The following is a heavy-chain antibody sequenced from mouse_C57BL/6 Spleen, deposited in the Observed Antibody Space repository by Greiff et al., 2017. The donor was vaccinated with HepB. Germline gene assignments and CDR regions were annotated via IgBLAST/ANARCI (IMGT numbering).Heavy chain of an antibody. V-gene: IGHV1-26*01. J-gene: IGHJ2*01. Sequence: EVQLQQSGPELVKPGASVKISCKASGYTFTDYYMSWVKQSHGKSLEWIGDINPNNGGTSYNQKFKGKATLTVDKSSSTAYMELRSLTSEDSAVYYCARSDYYGSSTKDYFDYWGQGTTLTVSS. CDR1: GYTFTDYY. CDR3: ARSDYYGSSTKDYFDY. D-gene: IGHD1-1*01. CDR2: INPNNGGT.